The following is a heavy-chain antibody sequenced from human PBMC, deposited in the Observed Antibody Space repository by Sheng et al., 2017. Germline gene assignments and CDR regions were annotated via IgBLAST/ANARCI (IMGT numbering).Heavy chain of an antibody. V-gene: IGHV4-59*02. CDR2: FYQGGST. Sequence: QVQLQESGPGLVKPSETLSLTCTVSGGSVSGYYWTWVRQSPAKGLEWIGSFYQGGSTTSDPSLGSRVTISGDTSKNQLSLKLTSVTTADTAVYYCVRVSYCHYTSCYHFDPWGQGTLVTVSS. CDR1: GGSVSGYY. D-gene: IGHD2-2*01. J-gene: IGHJ5*02. CDR3: VRVSYCHYTSCYHFDP.